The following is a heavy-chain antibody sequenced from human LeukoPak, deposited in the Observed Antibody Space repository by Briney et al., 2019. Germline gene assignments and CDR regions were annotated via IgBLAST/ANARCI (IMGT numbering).Heavy chain of an antibody. V-gene: IGHV3-15*01. D-gene: IGHD3-22*01. Sequence: GGSLRLSCAASGFTFSNAWMSWVRQAPGKGLEWVGRIKSKTDGGTTDYAAPVKGRFTISRDDSKNTLYLQMNSLKTEDTAVYYCTTDELDYYDSSGYFWGQGTLVTVSS. CDR3: TTDELDYYDSSGYF. CDR2: IKSKTDGGTT. CDR1: GFTFSNAW. J-gene: IGHJ4*02.